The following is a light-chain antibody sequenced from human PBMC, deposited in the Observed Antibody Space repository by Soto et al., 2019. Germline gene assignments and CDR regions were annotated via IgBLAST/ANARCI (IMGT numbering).Light chain of an antibody. Sequence: DIQMTQSPSILSASVGDRVTITCRASQSISSWLAWYQQKPGKAPKLLIYKASGLESGAPSRFSGSGSGTEFTLTISSLQPDDFATYYCQQYDSYPWTFGQGTKVDIK. V-gene: IGKV1-5*03. J-gene: IGKJ1*01. CDR1: QSISSW. CDR2: KAS. CDR3: QQYDSYPWT.